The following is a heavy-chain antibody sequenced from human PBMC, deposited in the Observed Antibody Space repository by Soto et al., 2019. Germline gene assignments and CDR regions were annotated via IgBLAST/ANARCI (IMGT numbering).Heavy chain of an antibody. V-gene: IGHV1-3*01. CDR1: GYTFTSYT. Sequence: QVQLEQSGAEVKKPGASVKVSCKTSGYTFTSYTLHWVRQAPGQGLEWMGWINAGNGREKYSQRFQDRVSLSTDKSATPPYMELRGPRSENRAVYYCGGGGGWVGEASFASWGQGTQVTVSS. CDR2: INAGNGRE. CDR3: GGGGGWVGEASFAS. D-gene: IGHD3-10*01. J-gene: IGHJ4*02.